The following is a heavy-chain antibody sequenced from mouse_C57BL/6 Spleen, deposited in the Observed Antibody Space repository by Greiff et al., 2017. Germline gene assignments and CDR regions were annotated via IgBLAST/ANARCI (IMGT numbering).Heavy chain of an antibody. J-gene: IGHJ4*01. D-gene: IGHD3-1*01. CDR2: INPTYGTT. Sequence: VQLQQSGPELVKPGASVKISCKASGYSFTDYNMNWVKQSNGKSLEWIGVINPTYGTTSYNQKLKGKATLTVDQSSSTAYMQLNSLTSEDSSVYYCARSGDDGRVYYAIDYWGQGTSVTVSS. V-gene: IGHV1-39*01. CDR3: ARSGDDGRVYYAIDY. CDR1: GYSFTDYN.